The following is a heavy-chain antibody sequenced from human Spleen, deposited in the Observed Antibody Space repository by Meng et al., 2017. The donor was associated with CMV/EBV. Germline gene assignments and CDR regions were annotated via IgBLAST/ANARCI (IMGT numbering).Heavy chain of an antibody. CDR3: ARDNNWGPDY. D-gene: IGHD7-27*01. V-gene: IGHV1-2*02. J-gene: IGHJ4*02. CDR2: IHPHRGDT. Sequence: ASVKVSCKASGYSFTNNAMYWVRQAPGQRLEWMGWIHPHRGDTNYAQQFQGRVTLTRDTSINTGYMELTRLTSDDTAVYYCARDNNWGPDYWGQGTLVTVSS. CDR1: GYSFTNNA.